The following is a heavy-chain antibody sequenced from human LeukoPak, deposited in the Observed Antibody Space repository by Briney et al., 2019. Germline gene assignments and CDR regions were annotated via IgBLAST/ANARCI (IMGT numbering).Heavy chain of an antibody. CDR2: INHSGST. CDR1: GGSFSGYY. V-gene: IGHV4-34*01. D-gene: IGHD3-10*01. CDR3: ARGNNYYGSGSYYRH. J-gene: IGHJ4*02. Sequence: SETLSLTCAVYGGSFSGYYWSWIRQPPGKGLEWIGEINHSGSTNYNPSLKSRVTIPVDTSKNQFSLKLSSVTAADTAVYYCARGNNYYGSGSYYRHWGQGTLVTVSS.